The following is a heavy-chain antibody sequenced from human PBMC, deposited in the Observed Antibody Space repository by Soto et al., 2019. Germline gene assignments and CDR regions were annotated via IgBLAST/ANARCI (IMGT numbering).Heavy chain of an antibody. Sequence: GGALRLSCAASGFTFDDYTMHWVRQAPGKGLEWVSLISWDGGSTYYADSVKGRFTISRDNSKNSLYLQMNSLRTEDTALYYCAKDFHPRRTSAYCFDYWGQGT. CDR3: AKDFHPRRTSAYCFDY. CDR2: ISWDGGST. J-gene: IGHJ4*02. CDR1: GFTFDDYT. V-gene: IGHV3-43*01.